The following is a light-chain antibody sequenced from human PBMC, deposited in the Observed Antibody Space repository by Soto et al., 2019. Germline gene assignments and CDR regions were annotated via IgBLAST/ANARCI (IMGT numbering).Light chain of an antibody. Sequence: EIVLTQSPGTLSLSPGERATLSCRASQSVSSDYLAWYQQRPGQAPRLLIYGASSRASGIPDRFSGSGSGTDFTLTISSLEPEDIAVYYCQQYGSSPRTFGQGTKVDIK. CDR3: QQYGSSPRT. CDR1: QSVSSDY. CDR2: GAS. V-gene: IGKV3-20*01. J-gene: IGKJ1*01.